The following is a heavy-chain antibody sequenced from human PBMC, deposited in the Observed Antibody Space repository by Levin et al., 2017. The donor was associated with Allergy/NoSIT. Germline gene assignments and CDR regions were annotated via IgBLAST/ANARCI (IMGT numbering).Heavy chain of an antibody. Sequence: GGSLRLSCTASGFTFGDYAMSWFRQAPGKGLEWVGFIRSKAYGGTTEYAASVKGRFTISRDDSKSIAYLQMNSLKTEDTAVYYCTRGNPKPYCSSTSCYKGGYYYYGMDVWGQGTTVTVSS. J-gene: IGHJ6*02. CDR3: TRGNPKPYCSSTSCYKGGYYYYGMDV. V-gene: IGHV3-49*03. CDR1: GFTFGDYA. CDR2: IRSKAYGGTT. D-gene: IGHD2-2*02.